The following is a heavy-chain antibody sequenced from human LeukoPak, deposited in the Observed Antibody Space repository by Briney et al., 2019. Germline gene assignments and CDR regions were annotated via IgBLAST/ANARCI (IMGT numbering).Heavy chain of an antibody. CDR1: GFTFDDYA. D-gene: IGHD6-13*01. CDR3: AVGEDSSSWYGYYYGMDV. J-gene: IGHJ6*02. CDR2: ISWNSGSI. V-gene: IGHV3-9*01. Sequence: QPGRSLRLSCAASGFTFDDYAMHWVRQAPGKGLEWVSGISWNSGSIGYADSVKGRFTISRDNAKNSLYLQMNSLRAEDTAVYYCAVGEDSSSWYGYYYGMDVWGQGTTVTVSS.